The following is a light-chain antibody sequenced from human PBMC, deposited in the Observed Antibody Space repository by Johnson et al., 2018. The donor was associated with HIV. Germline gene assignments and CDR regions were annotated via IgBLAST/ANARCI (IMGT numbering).Light chain of an antibody. V-gene: IGLV1-51*02. J-gene: IGLJ1*01. CDR3: GTWDSSLSAA. Sequence: QLVLTQPASVSAASGQKVNISCSGSNSNIGNNYVSWYQQLPGTAPKLLIYENNKRPSGIPDRFSGSKSGTSATLGITGLQTGDEADYYCGTWDSSLSAAFGTGTKVTVL. CDR1: NSNIGNNY. CDR2: ENN.